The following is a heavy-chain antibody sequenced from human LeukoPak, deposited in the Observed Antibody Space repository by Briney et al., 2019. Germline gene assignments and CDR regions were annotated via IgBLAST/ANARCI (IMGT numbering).Heavy chain of an antibody. CDR3: ARARRPYQLPPDDAFDI. CDR2: ISSSSSYI. D-gene: IGHD2-2*01. J-gene: IGHJ3*02. V-gene: IGHV3-21*01. CDR1: GFTFSSYS. Sequence: PGGSLRLSCAASGFTFSSYSMNWVRQAPGKGLEWVSSISSSSSYIYYADSVKGRFTISRDNAKNSLYLQMNSLRAEDTAVYYCARARRPYQLPPDDAFDIWGQGTMVTVSS.